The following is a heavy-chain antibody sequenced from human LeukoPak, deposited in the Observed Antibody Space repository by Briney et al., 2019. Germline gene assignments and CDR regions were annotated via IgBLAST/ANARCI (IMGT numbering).Heavy chain of an antibody. J-gene: IGHJ4*02. CDR3: ARFSLYDDSGYYSWLFDF. CDR2: IQQDGSAK. D-gene: IGHD3-22*01. CDR1: GFTFSTSW. V-gene: IGHV3-7*01. Sequence: PGGSLRLSCAASGFTFSTSWMSWVRQAPGKGLEWVANIQQDGSAKYYVDSVKDRFTISRDNAKNSLYLQMNSLRAEDTAVYYCARFSLYDDSGYYSWLFDFWGQGTLVTVSS.